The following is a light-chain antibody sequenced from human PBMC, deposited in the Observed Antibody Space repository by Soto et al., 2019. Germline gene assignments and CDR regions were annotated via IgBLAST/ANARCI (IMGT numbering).Light chain of an antibody. J-gene: IGKJ4*01. CDR2: DAS. CDR3: QQYYKWPLT. V-gene: IGKV3-15*01. CDR1: QSVSSTY. Sequence: EIVVTQSPGTLSLSPGERATLSCRASQSVSSTYLAWYQQKPGQAPRLLIYDASTRATGIPARLSGSGSGTEFTLTISSLESQDFAVYYCQQYYKWPLTFGGGTKVDIK.